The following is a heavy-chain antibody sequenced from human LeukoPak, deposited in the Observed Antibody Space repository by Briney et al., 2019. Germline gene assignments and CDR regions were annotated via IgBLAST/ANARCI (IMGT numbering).Heavy chain of an antibody. J-gene: IGHJ4*02. Sequence: SQTLSLTCAVSGGSISSGGYYWGWIRQPPGKGLEWIGSIYYSGSTYYNPSLKSRVTISVDTSKNQFSLKLSSVTAADTAVYYCARVRKGERVAAAGNHFDYWGQGTLVTVSS. V-gene: IGHV4-39*01. CDR1: GGSISSGGYY. CDR3: ARVRKGERVAAAGNHFDY. CDR2: IYYSGST. D-gene: IGHD6-13*01.